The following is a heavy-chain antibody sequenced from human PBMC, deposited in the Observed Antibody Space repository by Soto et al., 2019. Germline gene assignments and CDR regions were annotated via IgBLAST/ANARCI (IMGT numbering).Heavy chain of an antibody. Sequence: SQTLSHIYTVSGGSISTSRCHGGWIRQPPGKGLGWIASIKYSGTTFYNPSLKSRVTLSVDTSKNQFALKLSSVTAAETAVYYCARHGITGSYYDAFDIWGQGTMVT. J-gene: IGHJ3*02. V-gene: IGHV4-39*01. CDR2: IKYSGTT. D-gene: IGHD1-26*01. CDR3: ARHGITGSYYDAFDI. CDR1: GGSISTSRCH.